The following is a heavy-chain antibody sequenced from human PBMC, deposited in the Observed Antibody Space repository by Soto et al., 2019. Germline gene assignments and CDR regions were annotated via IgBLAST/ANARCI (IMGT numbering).Heavy chain of an antibody. V-gene: IGHV3-30*18. D-gene: IGHD3-22*01. CDR1: GFTFSSYG. Sequence: QVQLVESGGGVVQPGRSLRLSCAASGFTFSSYGMHWVRQAPGKGLELVAVISYDGSNKYYADSVKGRFTISRDNSKNTLYLQMNSLRAEDTAVYYCAKDRNYDSSGYYPRNWFDPWGQGTLVTVSS. CDR3: AKDRNYDSSGYYPRNWFDP. J-gene: IGHJ5*02. CDR2: ISYDGSNK.